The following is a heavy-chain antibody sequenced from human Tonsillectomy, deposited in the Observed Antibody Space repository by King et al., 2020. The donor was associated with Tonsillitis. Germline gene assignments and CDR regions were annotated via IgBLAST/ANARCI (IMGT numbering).Heavy chain of an antibody. CDR2: IYSGGSST. D-gene: IGHD3-10*01. CDR3: AARSGSYYLFDY. V-gene: IGHV3-23*03. Sequence: VQLVESGGGLVQPGGSLRLSCAASGFTFSSYAMSWVRQAPGKGLEWVSVIYSGGSSTYYADSVKGRFTISRDNSKNTLYLQMNSLRAEDPAVYYCAARSGSYYLFDYWGQGTLVTVSS. J-gene: IGHJ4*02. CDR1: GFTFSSYA.